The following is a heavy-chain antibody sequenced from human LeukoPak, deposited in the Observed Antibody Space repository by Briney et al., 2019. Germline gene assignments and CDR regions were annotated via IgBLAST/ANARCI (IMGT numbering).Heavy chain of an antibody. CDR2: IIPILGIA. D-gene: IGHD6-13*01. CDR1: GGTFSSYA. V-gene: IGHV1-69*04. Sequence: ASVKVSCKASGGTFSSYAISWVRQAPGQGLEWMGRIIPILGIANYAQKFQGRVTITADKSTSTAYMELSSLRSEDTAVYYCARCFWYSLSNGGYCFDYWGQGTLVTVSS. CDR3: ARCFWYSLSNGGYCFDY. J-gene: IGHJ4*02.